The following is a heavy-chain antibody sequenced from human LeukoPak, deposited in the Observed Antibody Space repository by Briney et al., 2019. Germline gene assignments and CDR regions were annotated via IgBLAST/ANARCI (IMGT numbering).Heavy chain of an antibody. CDR2: IFPGDSDT. CDR3: ARRSSSWSPEAFDI. J-gene: IGHJ3*02. CDR1: GYSFTNYW. Sequence: GESLKISCQTSGYSFTNYWIGWVRQTPGKGLEWMGIIFPGDSDTRYSPSFQGQVTISADKSISTAYLQWSSLKASDTAMYYCARRSSSWSPEAFDIRGQGTMVTVSS. V-gene: IGHV5-51*01. D-gene: IGHD6-13*01.